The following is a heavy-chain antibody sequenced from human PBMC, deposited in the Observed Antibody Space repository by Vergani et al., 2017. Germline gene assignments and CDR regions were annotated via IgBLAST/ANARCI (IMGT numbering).Heavy chain of an antibody. CDR3: ARRVWGQLWFRGDYFDY. CDR1: GGPISSSSYY. D-gene: IGHD5-18*01. Sequence: QLQLQESGPGLVKPSETLSLTRTVSGGPISSSSYYWGWIRQPPGKGLGWIGSIYYSGSTYYNPSLKSRVTISVDTSKNQFSLKLSSVTAADTAVYYCARRVWGQLWFRGDYFDYWGQGTLVTVSS. CDR2: IYYSGST. J-gene: IGHJ4*02. V-gene: IGHV4-39*01.